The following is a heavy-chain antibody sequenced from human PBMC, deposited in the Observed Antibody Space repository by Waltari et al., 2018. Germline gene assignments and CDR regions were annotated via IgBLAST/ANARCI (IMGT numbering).Heavy chain of an antibody. CDR3: ARVGQYYGAGKKRRGYFQH. J-gene: IGHJ1*01. V-gene: IGHV4-34*01. Sequence: QVQLQQWGAGLLKPSETLSLTCAVYGGSFSGYYWSWIRQPPGKGLEWIGEIKHSGSTNYNPSLKSRVTISVDTAKNQFSLKLSSVTAADTAVYYCARVGQYYGAGKKRRGYFQHWGQGTLVTVSS. D-gene: IGHD3-10*01. CDR2: IKHSGST. CDR1: GGSFSGYY.